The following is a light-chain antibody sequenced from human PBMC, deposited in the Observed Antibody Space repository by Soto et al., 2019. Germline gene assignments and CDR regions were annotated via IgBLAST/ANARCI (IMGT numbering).Light chain of an antibody. Sequence: EIVLTQSPGTLSLSPGDRATLSCRASQSVTSSYLAWYKQKPGQAPRLLIYGASSRATGIPDRFSGSGSGTDFIVTISRLEPEDFAVSYCQQYGSSPPEYTFGQGTKLKIK. J-gene: IGKJ2*01. CDR3: QQYGSSPPEYT. V-gene: IGKV3-20*01. CDR2: GAS. CDR1: QSVTSSY.